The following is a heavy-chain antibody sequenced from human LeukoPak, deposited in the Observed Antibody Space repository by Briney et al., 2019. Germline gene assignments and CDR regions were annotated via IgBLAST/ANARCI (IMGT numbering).Heavy chain of an antibody. D-gene: IGHD1-26*01. CDR1: GFTFSSYA. CDR3: ARGGSYASYDAFDI. Sequence: PGRSLRLSCAASGFTFSSYAMHWVRQAPGKGLEWVAVISYGGSNKYYADSVKGRFTISRDNSKNTLYLQMNSLRAEDTAVYYCARGGSYASYDAFDIWGQGTMVTVSS. CDR2: ISYGGSNK. J-gene: IGHJ3*02. V-gene: IGHV3-30-3*01.